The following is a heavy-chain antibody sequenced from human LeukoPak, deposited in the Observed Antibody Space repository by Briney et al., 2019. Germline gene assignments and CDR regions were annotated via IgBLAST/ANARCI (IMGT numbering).Heavy chain of an antibody. CDR1: GFTFSSYA. Sequence: GGSLRLSCAASGFTFSSYAMSWVRQAPGEGLEWVSAISGSGGSTYYADSVKGRFTISRDNSKYTLYLQMNGLRAEDTAVYYCAKSRGSYYRDAFDIWGQGTMVTVSS. CDR3: AKSRGSYYRDAFDI. V-gene: IGHV3-23*01. CDR2: ISGSGGST. J-gene: IGHJ3*02. D-gene: IGHD1-26*01.